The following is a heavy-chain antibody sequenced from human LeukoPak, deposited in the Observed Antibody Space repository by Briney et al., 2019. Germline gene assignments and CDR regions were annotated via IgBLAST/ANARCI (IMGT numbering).Heavy chain of an antibody. J-gene: IGHJ6*03. CDR2: INTNTGNP. CDR3: ARDGSDSSSWPGYYYMDV. V-gene: IGHV7-4-1*02. D-gene: IGHD6-13*01. CDR1: GYAFTSYA. Sequence: ASVKVSCKASGYAFTSYAMNWVRQAPGQGLEWMGWINTNTGNPTYAQGFTGRFVFSLDTSVSTAYLQISSLKAEDTAVYYCARDGSDSSSWPGYYYMDVWGKGTTVTVSS.